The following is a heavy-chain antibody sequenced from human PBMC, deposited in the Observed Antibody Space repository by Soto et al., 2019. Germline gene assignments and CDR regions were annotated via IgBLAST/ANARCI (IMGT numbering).Heavy chain of an antibody. Sequence: PGGSLRLSCVVSGFTFSDHYMNWVRQAPGKGLQWVAYISSRSSEINYADPVKGRFTISRDNAKNSVFLHMTSLTAEDTGVYFCARGDGAVGAAIDIWGQGTLVTVSS. CDR2: ISSRSSEI. CDR1: GFTFSDHY. D-gene: IGHD2-15*01. J-gene: IGHJ4*02. CDR3: ARGDGAVGAAIDI. V-gene: IGHV3-11*06.